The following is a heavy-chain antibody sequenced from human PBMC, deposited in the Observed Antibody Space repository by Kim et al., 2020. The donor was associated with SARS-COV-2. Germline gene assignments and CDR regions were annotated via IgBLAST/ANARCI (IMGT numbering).Heavy chain of an antibody. CDR3: ARDRDDGSPLMGVYFDY. J-gene: IGHJ4*02. CDR2: IIPILGIA. CDR1: GGTFSSYA. V-gene: IGHV1-69*04. Sequence: SVKVSCKASGGTFSSYAISWVRQAPGQGLEWMGRIIPILGIANYAQKFQGRVTITADKSTSTAYMELSSLRSEDTAVYYCARDRDDGSPLMGVYFDYWCQGTLVTVSS. D-gene: IGHD3-10*01.